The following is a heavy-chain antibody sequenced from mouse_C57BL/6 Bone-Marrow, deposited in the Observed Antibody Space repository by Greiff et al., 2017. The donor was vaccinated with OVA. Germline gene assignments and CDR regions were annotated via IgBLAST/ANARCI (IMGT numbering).Heavy chain of an antibody. CDR1: GYTFTSYW. D-gene: IGHD3-2*02. Sequence: QVQLQQPGAELVRPGSSVKLSCKASGYTFTSYWMDWVKQRPGQGLEWIGNIYPSDSETHYNQKFKGKATLTLDKSASTAYMQLSSLTSEDSAVYYGARTDSSGIWFAYWGQGTLVTVSA. V-gene: IGHV1-61*01. CDR2: IYPSDSET. CDR3: ARTDSSGIWFAY. J-gene: IGHJ3*01.